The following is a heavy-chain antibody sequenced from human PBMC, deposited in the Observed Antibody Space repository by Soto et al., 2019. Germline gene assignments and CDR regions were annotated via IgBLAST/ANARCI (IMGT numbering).Heavy chain of an antibody. J-gene: IGHJ4*02. CDR3: ARGLGYSGPAALGGRYFDY. D-gene: IGHD5-12*01. V-gene: IGHV4-34*01. CDR1: GGSFSGYY. Sequence: SETLSLTCAVYGGSFSGYYWSWIRQPPGKGLEWIGEINHSGSTNYNPSLKSRVTISVDTSKNQFSLKLGSVTAADTAVYYCARGLGYSGPAALGGRYFDYWGQGTLVTVSS. CDR2: INHSGST.